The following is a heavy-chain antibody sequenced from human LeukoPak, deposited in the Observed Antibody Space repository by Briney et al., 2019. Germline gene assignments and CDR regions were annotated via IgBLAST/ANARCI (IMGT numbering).Heavy chain of an antibody. D-gene: IGHD5-18*01. CDR2: IYYSGST. V-gene: IGHV4-59*01. J-gene: IGHJ4*02. CDR3: ARDHRGYSYGLFDN. Sequence: SETLSLTCTVSGGSMSSYYWSWIRQPPGKGLEWIGSIYYSGSTNHNPSLKSRVTISVDTSKNQFSLRLSSVTAADTAVYYCARDHRGYSYGLFDNWGQGTLVTVSS. CDR1: GGSMSSYY.